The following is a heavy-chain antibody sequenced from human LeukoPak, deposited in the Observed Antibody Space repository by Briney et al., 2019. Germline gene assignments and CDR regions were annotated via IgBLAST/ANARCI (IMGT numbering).Heavy chain of an antibody. V-gene: IGHV1-69*05. Sequence: SVKVSCKASGGTFSSYAISWVRQAPGQGLEWMGGIIPIFGTANYAQKFQGRVTITTDESTSTAYMELSSLRSEDTAVYYCAREATVGLKTTSRDYMDVWGKGTTVTVSS. D-gene: IGHD4-23*01. CDR1: GGTFSSYA. J-gene: IGHJ6*03. CDR3: AREATVGLKTTSRDYMDV. CDR2: IIPIFGTA.